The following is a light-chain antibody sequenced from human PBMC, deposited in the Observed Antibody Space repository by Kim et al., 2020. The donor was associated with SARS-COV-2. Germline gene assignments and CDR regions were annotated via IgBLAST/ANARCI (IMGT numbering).Light chain of an antibody. V-gene: IGKV3-11*01. CDR3: QQRGSWPDT. CDR2: AAS. Sequence: PGERATLSCRASQSVSSYLAWYQQKPGQAPRLLIYAASKRATGIPSRFSGSGSGTDFTLTISSLEPEDFAVYYCQQRGSWPDTFGQGTRLEI. J-gene: IGKJ5*01. CDR1: QSVSSY.